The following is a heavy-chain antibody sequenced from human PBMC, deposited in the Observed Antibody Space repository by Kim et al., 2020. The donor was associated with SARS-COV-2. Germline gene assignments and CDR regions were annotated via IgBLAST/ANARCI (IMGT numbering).Heavy chain of an antibody. Sequence: GGSLRLSCAASGFIFGNYAMNWVRQAPGKGLEWVAEISGSGDITDYADSVKGRFTISRDNSKNTLFLQMNSLRAEDTAVYYCAKGGYCSDISCVSWFDPWGQGTLVTVSS. V-gene: IGHV3-23*01. J-gene: IGHJ5*02. CDR2: ISGSGDIT. D-gene: IGHD2-15*01. CDR1: GFIFGNYA. CDR3: AKGGYCSDISCVSWFDP.